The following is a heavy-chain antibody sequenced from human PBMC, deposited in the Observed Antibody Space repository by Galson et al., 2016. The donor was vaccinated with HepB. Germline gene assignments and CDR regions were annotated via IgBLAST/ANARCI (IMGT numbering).Heavy chain of an antibody. J-gene: IGHJ6*02. CDR1: GDSVSSNSAA. D-gene: IGHD1/OR15-1a*01. V-gene: IGHV6-1*01. CDR2: TYYRSKWYN. CDR3: VEQRKGAPNGMDV. Sequence: CAISGDSVSSNSAAWNWIRQSPSRGLEWLGRTYYRSKWYNDYAVSVKGRIIVNPDTSKNQFSLQLNSVTPEDTAVYYCVEQRKGAPNGMDVWGQGTTVTVSS.